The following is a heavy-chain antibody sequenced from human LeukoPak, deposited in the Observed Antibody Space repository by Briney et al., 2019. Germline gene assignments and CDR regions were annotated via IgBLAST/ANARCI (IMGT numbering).Heavy chain of an antibody. Sequence: PGGSLRLSCAGSGFTFRSFEMSWVRRAPGKGLEWVSYISRESGSTISYADSVKGRFTISRDNAKNSLFLQMNNLRAEDTAVYYCAGGWSLYYFDSWGQGALVTVSS. J-gene: IGHJ4*02. CDR1: GFTFRSFE. CDR2: ISRESGSTI. CDR3: AGGWSLYYFDS. D-gene: IGHD3-16*01. V-gene: IGHV3-48*03.